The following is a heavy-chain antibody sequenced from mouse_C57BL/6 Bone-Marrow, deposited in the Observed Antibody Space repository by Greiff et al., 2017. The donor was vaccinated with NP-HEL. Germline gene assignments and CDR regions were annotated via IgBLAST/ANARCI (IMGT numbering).Heavy chain of an antibody. CDR3: GVTTGYFDY. J-gene: IGHJ2*01. V-gene: IGHV5-17*01. CDR2: ISSGSSTI. Sequence: EVHLVESGGGLVKPGGSLKLSCAASGFTFSDYGMHWVRQAPEKGLEWVAYISSGSSTIYYADTVKGRFTISRDNAKNTRYLQMTSLRSEDTAVYYCGVTTGYFDYWGQGTTLTVSS. CDR1: GFTFSDYG. D-gene: IGHD2-2*01.